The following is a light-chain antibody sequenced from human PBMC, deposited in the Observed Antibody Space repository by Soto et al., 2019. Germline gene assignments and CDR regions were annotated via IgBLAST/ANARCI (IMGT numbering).Light chain of an antibody. J-gene: IGLJ3*02. CDR1: NSNIGADYE. CDR2: GDA. Sequence: QSVLTQPPSVSGAPGQRVTMSCSGSNSNIGADYEYQHLPETAPKLLIYGDANRPSGVPDRFSGSKSGTSASLAISGLQAADEDDYYCQSYASSLSDWVFGGGTKLTVL. V-gene: IGLV1-40*01. CDR3: QSYASSLSDWV.